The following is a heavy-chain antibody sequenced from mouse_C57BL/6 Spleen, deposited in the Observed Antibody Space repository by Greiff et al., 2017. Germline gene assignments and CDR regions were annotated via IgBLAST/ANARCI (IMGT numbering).Heavy chain of an antibody. CDR1: GYSFTSYC. D-gene: IGHD2-5*01. J-gene: IGHJ2*01. V-gene: IGHV1-74*01. Sequence: VKLQQPGAELVKPGASVKMSCKASGYSFTSYCIHWVKQRPGQGLEWIGRIYPCGGDTKYNQKFKGKATLTVDTSSSTAYMQLSSLTSEDSAVYYCASDYYSTFVHYGGQGTLLTVSS. CDR3: ASDYYSTFVHY. CDR2: IYPCGGDT.